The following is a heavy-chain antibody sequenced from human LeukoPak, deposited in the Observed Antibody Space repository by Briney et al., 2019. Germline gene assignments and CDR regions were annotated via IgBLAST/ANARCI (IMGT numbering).Heavy chain of an antibody. D-gene: IGHD3-22*01. CDR3: ARDVYYYDSSGYYGPYY. CDR2: INPNSGGT. CDR1: GYTFTGYY. V-gene: IGHV1-2*02. Sequence: ASVKVSCKASGYTFTGYYMHWVRQAPGQGLEWMGWINPNSGGTNYAQKFQGRVTMTRDTSISTAYMELSRLRSDDTAVYYCARDVYYYDSSGYYGPYYWGQGTLVTVSS. J-gene: IGHJ4*02.